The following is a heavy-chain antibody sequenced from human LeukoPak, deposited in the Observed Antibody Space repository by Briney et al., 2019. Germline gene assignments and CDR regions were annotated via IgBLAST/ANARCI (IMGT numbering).Heavy chain of an antibody. CDR2: IDPSGGST. J-gene: IGHJ4*02. CDR3: ARYYYFDY. V-gene: IGHV1-46*01. Sequence: ASVKVSCKASGYTFTSYYMHWVRQAPGLGIEWMGVIDPSGGSTTYAQRFQGRVTMTRDTSSSTVYMELSSLRSEDTAVYYCARYYYFDYWGQGTRVTVSS. CDR1: GYTFTSYY.